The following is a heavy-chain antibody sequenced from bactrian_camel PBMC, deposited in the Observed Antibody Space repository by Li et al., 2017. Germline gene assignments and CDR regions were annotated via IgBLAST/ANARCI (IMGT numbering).Heavy chain of an antibody. Sequence: HVQLVESGGGSVQTGGTLTLSCTTGGYGYSKMCTLGWHRETPGKERDLVSSIIPPGKTFYADSVKGRLTVSLDNAKNTLYLQMNSLKSEDTARYYCTTFYLLYEYNDWGQGTQVTVS. CDR2: IIPPGKT. J-gene: IGHJ4*01. CDR3: TTFYLLYEYND. V-gene: IGHV3S57*01. D-gene: IGHD2*01. CDR1: GYGYSKMCT.